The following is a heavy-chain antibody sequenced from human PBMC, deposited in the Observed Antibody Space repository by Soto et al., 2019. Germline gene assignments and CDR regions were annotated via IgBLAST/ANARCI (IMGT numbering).Heavy chain of an antibody. V-gene: IGHV4-30-4*01. CDR1: GDSLGSGNKY. CDR3: ARELCSGGSCSRGAGMDV. J-gene: IGHJ6*02. CDR2: IFSSGTT. Sequence: SEPLSLPCTVSGDSLGSGNKYWSWIRRSPGKGLEWIGYIFSSGTTYYNPSLKSRVTISVDTSKNQFSLKLSSVTAADTAVYYCARELCSGGSCSRGAGMDVWGQGTTVTVS. D-gene: IGHD2-15*01.